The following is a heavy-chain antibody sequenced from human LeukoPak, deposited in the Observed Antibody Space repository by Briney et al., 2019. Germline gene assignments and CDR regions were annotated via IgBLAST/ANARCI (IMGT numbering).Heavy chain of an antibody. CDR3: AVGNTYGEGAFDI. V-gene: IGHV1-18*01. CDR1: GYSFSSYG. J-gene: IGHJ3*02. Sequence: GASVKVSCKASGYSFSSYGVTWVRQAPGQGLEWMGWISAYNGNTNYAQKVQGRVTLTTDTSTSTAYMELRSLRSDDTAVYYCAVGNTYGEGAFDIWSQGTMVTVSS. D-gene: IGHD5-18*01. CDR2: ISAYNGNT.